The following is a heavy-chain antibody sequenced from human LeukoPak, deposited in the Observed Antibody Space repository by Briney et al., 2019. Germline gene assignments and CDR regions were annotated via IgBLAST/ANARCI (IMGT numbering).Heavy chain of an antibody. V-gene: IGHV3-23*01. CDR3: TKRVKYGGTWDHFAD. Sequence: GGSLRLSCAASEFTFDNYRMSWVRQAPGKGLEWVSTVNADGGNTYYADSVKGRFTISRDDSKSTLILQMNSLRVEDTALYYCTKRVKYGGTWDHFADWGQGTLVTVSS. D-gene: IGHD1-26*01. CDR1: EFTFDNYR. CDR2: VNADGGNT. J-gene: IGHJ4*02.